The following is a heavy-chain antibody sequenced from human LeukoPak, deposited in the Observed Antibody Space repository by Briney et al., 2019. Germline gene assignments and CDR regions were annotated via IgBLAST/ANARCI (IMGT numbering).Heavy chain of an antibody. CDR1: GYTFTSYD. D-gene: IGHD3-10*01. CDR2: MNPNSGNI. V-gene: IGHV1-8*01. CDR3: ARRPMGSGKNWFDP. Sequence: GASVKVSCKASGYTFTSYDINWVRQATGQGLEWMGWMNPNSGNIGYAQKFQGRVTMTRNTSISTAYMELSSLRSEDTAVYYCARRPMGSGKNWFDPWGQGTLVTVSS. J-gene: IGHJ5*02.